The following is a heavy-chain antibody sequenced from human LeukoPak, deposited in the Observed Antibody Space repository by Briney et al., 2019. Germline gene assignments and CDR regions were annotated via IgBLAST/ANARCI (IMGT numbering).Heavy chain of an antibody. V-gene: IGHV3-13*01. D-gene: IGHD3-9*01. J-gene: IGHJ4*02. CDR2: IDTAGET. Sequence: PGGSLRLSCAASGLALRNYDIHWVRQTTGKGLEWVAAIDTAGETYYAGSVKGRFTISRDNVKNSLDLQMNSLRAGDTAVYYCARALLYDILSGHFHFDSWGKGSLVTVSS. CDR3: ARALLYDILSGHFHFDS. CDR1: GLALRNYD.